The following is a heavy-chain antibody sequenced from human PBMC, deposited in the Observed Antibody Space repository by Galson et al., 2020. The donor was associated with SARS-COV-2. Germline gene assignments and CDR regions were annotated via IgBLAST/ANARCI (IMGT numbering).Heavy chain of an antibody. CDR2: IRSRTNSHAT. CDR1: GFVFSDSA. Sequence: GESLKISCAASGFVFSDSAMHWARQASGQGPEWVGRIRSRTNSHATSHAESVKGRFTISRDDSKNTAYLQMSSLKTDDTAVYYCTTRLVPEGTFDYWGQGTLVNVSS. J-gene: IGHJ4*02. D-gene: IGHD5-12*01. V-gene: IGHV3-73*01. CDR3: TTRLVPEGTFDY.